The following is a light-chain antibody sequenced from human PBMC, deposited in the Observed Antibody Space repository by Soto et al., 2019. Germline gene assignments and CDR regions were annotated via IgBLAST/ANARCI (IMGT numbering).Light chain of an antibody. CDR1: QSVSISY. CDR3: QQYDSSPL. Sequence: EIVLTQSPGTLSLSPGERATLSCRASQSVSISYLAWYQQRPGQAPRLLIYGASSRATGIPDRFSGSGSGTDFTLTINRLEPEDFAVYYCQQYDSSPLFGGGTKVEIK. J-gene: IGKJ4*01. CDR2: GAS. V-gene: IGKV3-20*01.